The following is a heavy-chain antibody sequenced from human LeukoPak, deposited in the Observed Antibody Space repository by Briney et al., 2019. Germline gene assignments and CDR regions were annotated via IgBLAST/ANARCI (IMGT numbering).Heavy chain of an antibody. V-gene: IGHV4-59*01. Sequence: KPSETLSLTCTVSGGSISTYYWSWIRQSPGKGLEWVGFIHYSGSTNYNPSLKSRATISLETSKKQFPLKLSSMTAAHTAVYYCARNARYNWFDPWGQGTLVSVSS. CDR1: GGSISTYY. CDR2: IHYSGST. J-gene: IGHJ5*02. CDR3: ARNARYNWFDP.